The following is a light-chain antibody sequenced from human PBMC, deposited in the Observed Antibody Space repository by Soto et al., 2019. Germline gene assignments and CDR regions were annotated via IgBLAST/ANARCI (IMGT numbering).Light chain of an antibody. V-gene: IGKV1-39*01. J-gene: IGKJ1*01. CDR1: QSITTH. CDR2: AAS. CDR3: QHNFNIART. Sequence: DIQMTQSPSSLSASVGDRVTITCRASQSITTHLNWYQQKPGKAPKVLVYAASSLQSAVPSRFSGGGSEIDFTLTISSLEPEDFATYYCQHNFNIARTFGQGTKVEIK.